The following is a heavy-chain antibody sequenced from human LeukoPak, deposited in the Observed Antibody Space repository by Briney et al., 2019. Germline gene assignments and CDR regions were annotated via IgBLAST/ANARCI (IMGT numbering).Heavy chain of an antibody. D-gene: IGHD3-22*01. CDR2: INPNSGGT. Sequence: ASVKVSCKASGYTFTSYYMHWVRQAPGQGLEWMGWINPNSGGTNYAQKFQGRVTMTRDTSISTAYMELSRLRSDDTAVYYCARDKFPRITMIVVVITRSWFDPWGQGTLVTVSS. CDR3: ARDKFPRITMIVVVITRSWFDP. J-gene: IGHJ5*02. CDR1: GYTFTSYY. V-gene: IGHV1-2*02.